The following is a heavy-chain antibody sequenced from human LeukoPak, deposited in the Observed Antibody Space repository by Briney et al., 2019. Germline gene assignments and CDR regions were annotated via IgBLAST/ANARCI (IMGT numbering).Heavy chain of an antibody. D-gene: IGHD2-15*01. CDR2: ISWEGGST. CDR1: GFTFDDYA. V-gene: IGHV3-43D*03. CDR3: AKDGVVAALGDNWFDP. Sequence: GGSLRLSCAASGFTFDDYAMHWVRQAPGKGLEWISLISWEGGSTYYGDSVKGRFTISRDNSKNSLYLQMNSLRVEDTALYYCAKDGVVAALGDNWFDPWGQGTLVTVSS. J-gene: IGHJ5*02.